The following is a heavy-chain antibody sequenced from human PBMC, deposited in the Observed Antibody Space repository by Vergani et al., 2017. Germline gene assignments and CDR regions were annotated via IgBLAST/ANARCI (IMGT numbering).Heavy chain of an antibody. Sequence: QVQLQESGPGLVKPSQTLSLTCTVSGGSISSGDYYWSWIRQPAGKGLEWIGRIYTSGSTNYNPSLKSRVTISVDTSKNQFSLKLSSVTAADTAVYYCARVIINIADSYNWFDPWGQGTLVTVSS. J-gene: IGHJ5*02. CDR3: ARVIINIADSYNWFDP. CDR2: IYTSGST. D-gene: IGHD6-13*01. CDR1: GGSISSGDYY. V-gene: IGHV4-61*02.